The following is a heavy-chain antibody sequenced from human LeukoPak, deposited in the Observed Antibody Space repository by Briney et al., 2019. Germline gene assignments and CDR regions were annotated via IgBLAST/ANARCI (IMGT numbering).Heavy chain of an antibody. CDR1: GYTFTSYG. CDR3: ARGSGYDSPYWYFDL. CDR2: ISPYNGNT. D-gene: IGHD5-12*01. V-gene: IGHV1-18*01. Sequence: ASVKVSCKASGYTFTSYGISWVRQAPGQGLEWMGWISPYNGNTNYAQKLQGRVTMTTDTSTSTAYMELRSLRSDDTAVYYCARGSGYDSPYWYFDLWGRGTLVTVSS. J-gene: IGHJ2*01.